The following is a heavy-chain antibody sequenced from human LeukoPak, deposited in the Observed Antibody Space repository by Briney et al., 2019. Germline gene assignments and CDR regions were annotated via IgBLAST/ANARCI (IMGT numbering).Heavy chain of an antibody. V-gene: IGHV3-15*01. CDR2: IKSKIHGGTI. CDR1: GFTFDKAW. CDR3: ARDGYGDYVLLYYYMDV. J-gene: IGHJ6*03. Sequence: GGSLRLSCAASGFTFDKAWMTWVRQAPGKGLEWVGRIKSKIHGGTIDYAAPVKGRFTISRDNAKNSLYLQMNSLRAEDTAVYYCARDGYGDYVLLYYYMDVWGKGTTVTISS. D-gene: IGHD4-17*01.